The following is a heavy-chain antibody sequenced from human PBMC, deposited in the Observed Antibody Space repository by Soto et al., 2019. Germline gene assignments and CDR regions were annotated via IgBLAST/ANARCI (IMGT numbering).Heavy chain of an antibody. CDR3: AMDRSGWYDF. CDR2: ISPHNGNA. CDR1: GYPFTSNR. Sequence: QVHLVQSGPEVKKTGASVKVSCMTSGYPFTSNRLSWVRRAPGQGLEWMGWISPHNGNAKYAQKFQDRVTMTADTAASTVYMELRSLRSDDSAVFYCAMDRSGWYDFWGQGTLVTVSA. D-gene: IGHD6-19*01. J-gene: IGHJ4*02. V-gene: IGHV1-18*01.